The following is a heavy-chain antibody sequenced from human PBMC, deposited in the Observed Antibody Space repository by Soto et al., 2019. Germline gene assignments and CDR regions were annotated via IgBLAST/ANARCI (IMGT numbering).Heavy chain of an antibody. J-gene: IGHJ4*02. D-gene: IGHD2-21*01. CDR2: IYHSGST. Sequence: SETLSLTCAVSGGSISSGGYSWSWIRQPPGKGLEWIGYIYHSGSTYYNPSLKSRVTISVDRSKNQFSLKLSSVTAADTAVYYWDSLLGVHGYWGQGTLVTVSS. CDR3: DSLLGVHGY. CDR1: GGSISSGGYS. V-gene: IGHV4-30-2*01.